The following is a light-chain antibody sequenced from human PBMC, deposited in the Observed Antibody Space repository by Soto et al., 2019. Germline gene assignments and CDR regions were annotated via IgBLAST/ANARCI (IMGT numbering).Light chain of an antibody. CDR1: QSVRSW. J-gene: IGKJ4*01. CDR2: DAS. CDR3: QQYDNYPLT. Sequence: DIQMTKSPSTLSASVGDRVTITCRASQSVRSWLAWYQQKPGRAPKFLIYDASSLESGVPSRFSGSGSGTEFTLTISNLQPDDFATYYCQQYDNYPLTFGGGTKVDIK. V-gene: IGKV1-5*01.